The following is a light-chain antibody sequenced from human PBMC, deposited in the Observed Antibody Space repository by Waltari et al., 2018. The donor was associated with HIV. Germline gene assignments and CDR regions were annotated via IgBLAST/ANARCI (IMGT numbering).Light chain of an antibody. CDR2: ENN. J-gene: IGLJ3*02. CDR1: SSTLGAGF. V-gene: IGLV1-51*02. CDR3: GTWDSSLSAGV. Sequence: QSVLTQPPSVSGPPGQRVPVTCTGRSSTLGAGFGVHWYQQIPGTAPKLLIYENNKRPSGIPDRFSGSKSGTSATLGITGLQTGDEADYYCGTWDSSLSAGVFGGGTKVTV.